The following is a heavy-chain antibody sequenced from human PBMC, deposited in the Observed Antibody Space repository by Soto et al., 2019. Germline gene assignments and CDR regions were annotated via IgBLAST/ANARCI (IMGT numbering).Heavy chain of an antibody. V-gene: IGHV3-48*02. J-gene: IGHJ4*02. D-gene: IGHD3-9*01. CDR3: AARRHYDLLPAYYVFDX. Sequence: GGSLRLSCVASGFDFNTYSMNWVRQAPGKGLEWLSLINGRGNTIYYADSAKVRLTVSLDNAKRSLYLQMNSLREEDTAVYFCAARRHYDLLPAYYVFDXWGQASLVTVSX. CDR2: INGRGNTI. CDR1: GFDFNTYS.